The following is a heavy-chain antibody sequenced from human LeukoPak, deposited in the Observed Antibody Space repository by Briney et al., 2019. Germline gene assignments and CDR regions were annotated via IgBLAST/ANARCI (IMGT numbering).Heavy chain of an antibody. CDR2: IYHSGST. D-gene: IGHD2-2*01. CDR1: GGSISSGGYS. CDR3: ARLTYCSSTSCLYGMDI. J-gene: IGHJ6*02. Sequence: SETLSLTCTVSGGSISSGGYSWSWIRQPPGTGLEWIGYIYHSGSTYYNPSLKSRVTISVDRSKNQFSLKLSSVTAADTAVYYCARLTYCSSTSCLYGMDIWGQGTTVTVSS. V-gene: IGHV4-30-2*01.